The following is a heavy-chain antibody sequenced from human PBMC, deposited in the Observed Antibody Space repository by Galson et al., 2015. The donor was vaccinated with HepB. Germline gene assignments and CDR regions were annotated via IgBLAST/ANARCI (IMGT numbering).Heavy chain of an antibody. V-gene: IGHV3-11*06. D-gene: IGHD6-19*01. CDR1: GFTFSDYY. J-gene: IGHJ4*02. CDR2: ISSSSSYT. Sequence: SLRLSCAASGFTFSDYYMSWIRQAPGKGLEWVSYISSSSSYTNYADSVKGRFTISRDNAKNSLYLQMNNLRAEDTAVYYCARVAVAGTFFDYWGQGTLVTVSS. CDR3: ARVAVAGTFFDY.